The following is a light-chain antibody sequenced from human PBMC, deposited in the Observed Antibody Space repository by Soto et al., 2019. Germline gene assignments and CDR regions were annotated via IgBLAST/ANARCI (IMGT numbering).Light chain of an antibody. Sequence: DIQMTQSPSTLSASVGDRVTISCRASDNINTWVAWYQQRPGKAPNLLIYKASTLETGVPSRFTGSGSGTEFTVTISSLEPEDFATYYCQHYNSYSRTFGQGTKVEIK. CDR1: DNINTW. V-gene: IGKV1-5*03. J-gene: IGKJ1*01. CDR3: QHYNSYSRT. CDR2: KAS.